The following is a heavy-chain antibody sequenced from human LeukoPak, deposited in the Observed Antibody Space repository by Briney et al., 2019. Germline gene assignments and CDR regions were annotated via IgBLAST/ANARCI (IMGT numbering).Heavy chain of an antibody. Sequence: GGSLRLSCAASGFTFSSYAMHWVRQAPGKGLEWVAVISYDGSNKYYADSVKGRLTISRDNSKNTLYLQMNSLRAEDTAVYYCARDVERPLDYWGQGTLVTVSS. CDR1: GFTFSSYA. CDR2: ISYDGSNK. D-gene: IGHD1-1*01. V-gene: IGHV3-30-3*01. CDR3: ARDVERPLDY. J-gene: IGHJ4*02.